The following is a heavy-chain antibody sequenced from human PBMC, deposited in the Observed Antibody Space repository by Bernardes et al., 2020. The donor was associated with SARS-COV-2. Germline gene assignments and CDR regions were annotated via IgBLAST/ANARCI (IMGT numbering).Heavy chain of an antibody. V-gene: IGHV3-7*01. D-gene: IGHD2-2*01. CDR3: AGTSTTCCDY. Sequence: GGSLRLSCAASGFTFSNYWTSWVRQAPGKGLEWVANINKDGKKTDYVDSVKGRFTISRDNAKNTLYLQMNSLRAEDTGVYYCAGTSTTCCDYWGQGTLVTVSS. CDR1: GFTFSNYW. J-gene: IGHJ4*02. CDR2: INKDGKKT.